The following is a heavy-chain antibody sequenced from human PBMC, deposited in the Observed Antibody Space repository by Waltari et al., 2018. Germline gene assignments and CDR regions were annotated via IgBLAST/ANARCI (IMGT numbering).Heavy chain of an antibody. Sequence: QVQLVQSGAEVKKPGASVQVSCKSSGYTFTSYDINWVRQATGQGLEWMGWMNPNSGNTGYAQKFQGRVTMTRNTSISTAYMELSSLRSEDTAVYYCARGRCSSTSCYYKFDYWGQGTLVTVSS. CDR3: ARGRCSSTSCYYKFDY. J-gene: IGHJ4*02. D-gene: IGHD2-2*01. V-gene: IGHV1-8*01. CDR2: MNPNSGNT. CDR1: GYTFTSYD.